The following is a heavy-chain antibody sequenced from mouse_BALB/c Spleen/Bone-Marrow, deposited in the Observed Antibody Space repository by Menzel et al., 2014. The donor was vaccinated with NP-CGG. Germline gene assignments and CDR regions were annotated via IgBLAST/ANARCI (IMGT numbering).Heavy chain of an antibody. J-gene: IGHJ3*01. CDR2: IRSGGSYT. CDR3: AFYGYDGPWFAY. V-gene: IGHV5-9-4*01. Sequence: EVMLAESGGGLVKPGGSLKLSCAASGFTFSSYAMSWVRQAPEKRLERVAEIRSGGSYTYYPDTVTGRFNISRDNAKNTLYLEMSSLRSEDTAMYYCAFYGYDGPWFAYWGQGTLVTVSA. CDR1: GFTFSSYA. D-gene: IGHD2-2*01.